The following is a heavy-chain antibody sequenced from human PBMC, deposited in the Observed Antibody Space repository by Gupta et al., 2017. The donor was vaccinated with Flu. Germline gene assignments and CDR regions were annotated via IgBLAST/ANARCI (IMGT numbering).Heavy chain of an antibody. V-gene: IGHV4-59*01. CDR3: ARSGNSRSYYYSMDV. CDR2: IYSNGNT. Sequence: WSWIRQPPGKGLEWIGYIYSNGNTNYNPSLRSRVTLLVDTSRNQFSLNLSSVTAADTAVYYCARSGNSRSYYYSMDVWGKGATVTVSS. J-gene: IGHJ6*03. D-gene: IGHD5-12*01.